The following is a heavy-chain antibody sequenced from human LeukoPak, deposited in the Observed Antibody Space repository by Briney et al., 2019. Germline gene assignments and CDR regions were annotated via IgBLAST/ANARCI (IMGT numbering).Heavy chain of an antibody. V-gene: IGHV1-18*01. CDR2: ISAYNGNT. CDR1: GYTFTSYG. D-gene: IGHD3-10*01. Sequence: ASVKVSCKASGYTFTSYGISWVRQAPGRGLEWMGWISAYNGNTNYAQKLQGRVTMTTDTSTSTAYMELRSLRSDDTAVYYCARAEDDYYGSGSPDHWGQGTLVTVSS. J-gene: IGHJ5*02. CDR3: ARAEDDYYGSGSPDH.